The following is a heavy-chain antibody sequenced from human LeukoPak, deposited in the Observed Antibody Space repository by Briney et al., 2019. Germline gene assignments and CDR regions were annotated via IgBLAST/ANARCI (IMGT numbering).Heavy chain of an antibody. J-gene: IGHJ4*02. CDR2: ISSSSSTI. V-gene: IGHV3-48*01. CDR3: ARVSPALDY. Sequence: GGSLRLSCAASGFTFSSYSMNWVRQAPGKGLEWVSYISSSSSTIYYADSVKGRFTISRDNAKNSLYLQMSSLRAEDTAVYYCARVSPALDYWGQGTLVTVSS. CDR1: GFTFSSYS.